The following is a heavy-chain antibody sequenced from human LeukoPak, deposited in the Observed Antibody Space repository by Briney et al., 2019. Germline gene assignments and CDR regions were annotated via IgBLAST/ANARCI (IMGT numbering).Heavy chain of an antibody. CDR3: ASYQGGAGGDYGAFDY. J-gene: IGHJ4*02. Sequence: ASVKVSCKTSGYTFTNYNIDWVRQATGQGPEWMGWMNPNSGNTDYAQKFQGRVTMTRDTSISTAYMELSSLRSEDTAVYYCASYQGGAGGDYGAFDYWGQGTLVTVSS. D-gene: IGHD4-17*01. CDR2: MNPNSGNT. CDR1: GYTFTNYN. V-gene: IGHV1-8*01.